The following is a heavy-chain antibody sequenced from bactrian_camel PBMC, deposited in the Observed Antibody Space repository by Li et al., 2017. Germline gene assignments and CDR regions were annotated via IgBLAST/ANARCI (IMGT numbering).Heavy chain of an antibody. J-gene: IGHJ4*01. Sequence: HVQLVESGGGSVQAGGSLRLSCAASGWFNSNGCMAWFRQAPGKEREGIARMVPNRTTAYADSVKGRFTISRDNAENTVSLQLNSLKTEDTAMYYCAKSRSNQLSLIAAVSDRGQGTQVTVS. CDR1: GWFNSNGC. V-gene: IGHV3S53*01. CDR2: MVPNRTT.